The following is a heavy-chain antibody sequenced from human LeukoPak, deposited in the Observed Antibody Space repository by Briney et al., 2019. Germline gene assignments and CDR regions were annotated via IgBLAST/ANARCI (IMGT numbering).Heavy chain of an antibody. CDR1: GFTFRSYA. CDR3: AKGTSVAGTIFSY. Sequence: GGSLRLSCAASGFTFRSYAMSWVRQGPGKGLEWVSVVYGGGTTYYADSVKGRFAISRDNSMNTVHLQMDSLRDEDTAVYYCAKGTSVAGTIFSYWGQGTLVTVSS. J-gene: IGHJ4*02. V-gene: IGHV3-66*01. D-gene: IGHD6-19*01. CDR2: VYGGGTT.